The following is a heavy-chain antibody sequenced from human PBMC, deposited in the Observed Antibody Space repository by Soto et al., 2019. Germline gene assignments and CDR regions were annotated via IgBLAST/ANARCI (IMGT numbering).Heavy chain of an antibody. Sequence: EVQLVESGGGLVQPGRSLRLSCTASGFTFGDYAMSWFRQAPGKGLEWVGFIRSKAYGGTTEYAASVKGRFTISRDDSKSIAYLQMNSLKTEDTAVYYCTRPLNRGGSCSDYWGQGTLVTVSS. CDR3: TRPLNRGGSCSDY. D-gene: IGHD2-15*01. V-gene: IGHV3-49*03. CDR2: IRSKAYGGTT. CDR1: GFTFGDYA. J-gene: IGHJ4*02.